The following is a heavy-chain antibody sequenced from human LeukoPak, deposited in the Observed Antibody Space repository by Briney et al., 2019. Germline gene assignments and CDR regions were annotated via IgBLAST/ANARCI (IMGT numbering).Heavy chain of an antibody. J-gene: IGHJ4*02. V-gene: IGHV3-74*03. D-gene: IGHD3-22*01. CDR2: ISDDGSIT. CDR3: VRRYYECNVYDRHFDF. CDR1: GFTFSRDW. Sequence: GGSLRLSCAASGFTFSRDWMHWVRQAPGKGLVWVSRISDDGSITTYADSVQGRFTISRDNAKSTVFLQMNSLRVEDTAVYFRVRRYYECNVYDRHFDFWGQGILVTVSS.